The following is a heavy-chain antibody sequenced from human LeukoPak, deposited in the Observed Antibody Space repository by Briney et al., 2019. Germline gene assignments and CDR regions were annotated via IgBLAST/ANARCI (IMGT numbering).Heavy chain of an antibody. Sequence: GGSLRLSCAAPGFTFSSYGMHWVRQAPGKGLEWVAVIWYDGSNKYYADSVKGRFTISRDNSKNTLYLQMNSLRAEDTAVYYCARDSSGWYRKGDYYYGMDVWGQGTTVTVSS. CDR3: ARDSSGWYRKGDYYYGMDV. V-gene: IGHV3-33*01. D-gene: IGHD6-19*01. CDR2: IWYDGSNK. J-gene: IGHJ6*02. CDR1: GFTFSSYG.